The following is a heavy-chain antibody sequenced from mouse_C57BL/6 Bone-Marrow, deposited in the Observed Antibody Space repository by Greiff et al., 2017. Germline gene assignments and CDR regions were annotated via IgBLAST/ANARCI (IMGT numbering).Heavy chain of an antibody. CDR1: GFNIKDDY. CDR2: IDPENGDT. CDR3: TTVVHY. V-gene: IGHV14-4*01. D-gene: IGHD1-1*01. J-gene: IGHJ2*01. Sequence: EVKVVESGAELVRPGASVKLSCTASGFNIKDDYMHWVKPRPEQGLEWIGWIDPENGDTEYASKFQGKATITADTSSNTAYLQLSSLTSEDTAVYYCTTVVHYWGQGTTLTVSS.